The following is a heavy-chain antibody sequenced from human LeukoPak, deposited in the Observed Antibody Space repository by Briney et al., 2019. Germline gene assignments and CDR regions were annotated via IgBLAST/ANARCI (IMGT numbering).Heavy chain of an antibody. CDR2: MNPNSGNT. D-gene: IGHD5-12*01. V-gene: IGHV1-8*01. CDR3: AKAGIVATMNADWFDP. J-gene: IGHJ5*02. CDR1: GYTFTSYD. Sequence: ASVKVSCKASGYTFTSYDINWVRQATGQGLEWMGWMNPNSGNTGYAQRFRGRVTMTRDTSISTAYMELSSLRSEDTAVYYCAKAGIVATMNADWFDPWGQGTLVTVSS.